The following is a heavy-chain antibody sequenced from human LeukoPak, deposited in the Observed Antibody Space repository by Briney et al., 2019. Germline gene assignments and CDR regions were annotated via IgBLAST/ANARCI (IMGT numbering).Heavy chain of an antibody. D-gene: IGHD6-13*01. Sequence: PSETLSLTCTVSGGSISSYYWSWIRQPPGKGLEWIGYIYYSGSTNYNPSLKSRVTMSVDTSKNQFSLKLSSVTAADTAVYYCARDLVAAVRNWFDPWGQGTLVTVSS. CDR2: IYYSGST. CDR3: ARDLVAAVRNWFDP. V-gene: IGHV4-59*12. J-gene: IGHJ5*02. CDR1: GGSISSYY.